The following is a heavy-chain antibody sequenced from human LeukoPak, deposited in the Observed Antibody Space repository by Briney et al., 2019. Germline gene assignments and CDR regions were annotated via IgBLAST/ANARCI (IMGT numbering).Heavy chain of an antibody. CDR1: GGSISSGHYY. Sequence: PSQTLSLTCTVSGGSISSGHYYWSWIRQHPGKGLEWIGYIYYSGSTYYNPSLKSRVTISVDTSKNQFSLKLSSVTAADTAVYYCARVQTGPYCSGDICYSRDAFDIWGQGTMVTVSS. D-gene: IGHD2-15*01. V-gene: IGHV4-31*03. CDR3: ARVQTGPYCSGDICYSRDAFDI. J-gene: IGHJ3*02. CDR2: IYYSGST.